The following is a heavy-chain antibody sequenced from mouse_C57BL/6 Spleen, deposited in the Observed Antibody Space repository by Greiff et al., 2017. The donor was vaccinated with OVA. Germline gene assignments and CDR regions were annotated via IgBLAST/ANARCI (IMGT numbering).Heavy chain of an antibody. Sequence: QVQLQQPGAELVKPGASVKLSCKASGYTFTSYWMQWVKQRPGQGLAWIGEIDPSDSYTNYNQKFKGKATVTVDTSSSTAYMQRSSLTSEDSAVYYCARRGQDYWGYWGQGTTLTVSS. D-gene: IGHD1-1*01. CDR1: GYTFTSYW. CDR3: ARRGQDYWGY. J-gene: IGHJ2*01. CDR2: IDPSDSYT. V-gene: IGHV1-50*01.